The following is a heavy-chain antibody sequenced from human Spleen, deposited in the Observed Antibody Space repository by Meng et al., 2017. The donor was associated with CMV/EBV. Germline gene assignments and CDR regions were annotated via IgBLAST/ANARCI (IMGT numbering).Heavy chain of an antibody. CDR3: ARDLIPAATSDWFDP. Sequence: ASVKVSCXXSGYTFTGYYRHWVRQAPGQGLEWMGWINPNSGGTNSAQNFQGRVTMTRDTSISTAYMELSRLRSXDPAVYYCARDLIPAATSDWFDPWGQGTLVTVSS. D-gene: IGHD2-2*01. CDR1: GYTFTGYY. CDR2: INPNSGGT. J-gene: IGHJ5*02. V-gene: IGHV1-2*02.